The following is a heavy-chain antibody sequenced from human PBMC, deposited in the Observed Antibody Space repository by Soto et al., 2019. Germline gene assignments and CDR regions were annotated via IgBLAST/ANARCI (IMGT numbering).Heavy chain of an antibody. D-gene: IGHD5-18*01. CDR3: ARGTDTAMVRSYYYYYGMDV. CDR2: IWYDGSNK. J-gene: IGHJ6*02. V-gene: IGHV3-33*01. Sequence: GGSLRLSCAASGFTFSSYGMHWVRQAPGKGLEWVAVIWYDGSNKYYADSVKGRFTISRDNSKNTLYLQMNSLRAEDTAVYYWARGTDTAMVRSYYYYYGMDVWGQGTTVTVS. CDR1: GFTFSSYG.